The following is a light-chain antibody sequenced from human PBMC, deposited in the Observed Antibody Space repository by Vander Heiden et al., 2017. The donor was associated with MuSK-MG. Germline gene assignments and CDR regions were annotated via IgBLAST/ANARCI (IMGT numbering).Light chain of an antibody. V-gene: IGKV1-33*01. Sequence: DIQLTQSPSSLSVSVGDRVTITCKASQDVGNLLSWYQFKPGQAPKLLIYDASTLQTGVPSRCSGSGSGTDFTFTSSILQPEDIGTYYCQQYDNSPTFGQGTRLETK. J-gene: IGKJ5*01. CDR3: QQYDNSPT. CDR1: QDVGNL. CDR2: DAS.